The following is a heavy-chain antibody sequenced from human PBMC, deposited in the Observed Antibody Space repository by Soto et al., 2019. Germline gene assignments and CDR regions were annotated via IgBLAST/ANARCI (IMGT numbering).Heavy chain of an antibody. D-gene: IGHD2-2*01. CDR3: ESAYALSTYPGDY. CDR1: GHASTNYY. CDR2: ISPSGDAT. V-gene: IGHV1-46*01. J-gene: IGHJ4*02. Sequence: ASVKVSCKASGHASTNYYIHWVRQAPGQGLEWMGVISPSGDATRYAQKFQARIAVTRDTSTSTGYMELRSLTSEDTAIYYCESAYALSTYPGDYSGQGALITVSS.